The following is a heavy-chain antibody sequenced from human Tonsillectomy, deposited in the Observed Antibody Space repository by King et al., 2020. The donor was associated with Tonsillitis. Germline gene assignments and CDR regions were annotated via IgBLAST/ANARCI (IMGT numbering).Heavy chain of an antibody. CDR1: GFTFNKAW. V-gene: IGHV3-15*01. J-gene: IGHJ6*02. Sequence: DVQLVESGGGFVKPGGSLRLSCAASGFTFNKAWMSWVRQAPGKGAVGVGRMKSKTDGGTTDYAAPVNGRVTISRDDSKNTLYLQRISLKTEDTAVYYCTTDGGLGCSGGSCYAYYYYYGMDVWGQGTTVTVSS. CDR2: MKSKTDGGTT. D-gene: IGHD2-15*01. CDR3: TTDGGLGCSGGSCYAYYYYYGMDV.